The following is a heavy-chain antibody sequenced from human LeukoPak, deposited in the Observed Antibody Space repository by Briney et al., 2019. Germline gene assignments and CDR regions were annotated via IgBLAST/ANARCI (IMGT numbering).Heavy chain of an antibody. CDR1: GGSFSGYY. Sequence: SETLSLTCAVYGGSFSGYYWSWIRQPPGKGLEWIGEINHSGSTNYNPSLKSRVTISVDTSKNQFSLKLSSVTAADTAVYYCARRITMVRGGWIDIWGQETMVTVSS. J-gene: IGHJ3*02. CDR2: INHSGST. CDR3: ARRITMVRGGWIDI. D-gene: IGHD3-10*01. V-gene: IGHV4-34*01.